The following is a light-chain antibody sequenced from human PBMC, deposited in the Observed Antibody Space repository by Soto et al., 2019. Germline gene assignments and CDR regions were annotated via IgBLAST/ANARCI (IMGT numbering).Light chain of an antibody. Sequence: EIVMTQSPATLSVSPGERATLSCRASQSVTSNLAWYQQKPGQAPRLLMYGVSTRATGIPARFGGSGSATEFTLTISSLQSEDFATYYCQQYDNLPFTFGPGTTVDFK. CDR2: GVS. J-gene: IGKJ3*01. CDR1: QSVTSN. CDR3: QQYDNLPFT. V-gene: IGKV3-15*01.